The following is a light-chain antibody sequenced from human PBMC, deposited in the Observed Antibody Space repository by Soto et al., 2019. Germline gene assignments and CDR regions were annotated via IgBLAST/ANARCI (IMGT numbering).Light chain of an antibody. CDR2: GNR. CDR1: SSNLGAGYD. J-gene: IGLJ3*02. Sequence: QVVVTQPPSVSGAPGQRVTISCTGNSSNLGAGYDVHWYQQLPGAAPKLVIFGNRNRPSGVPERFSGSKSGTSASLAITGLQTEDEADYYCQAYDYSLTASVFGGGTKLTVL. CDR3: QAYDYSLTASV. V-gene: IGLV1-40*01.